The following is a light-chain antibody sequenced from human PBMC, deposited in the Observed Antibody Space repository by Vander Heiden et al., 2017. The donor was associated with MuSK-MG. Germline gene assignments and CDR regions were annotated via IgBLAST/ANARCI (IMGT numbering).Light chain of an antibody. CDR1: SSNIGSNY. J-gene: IGLJ2*01. CDR3: AAWDDSLSGPV. V-gene: IGLV1-47*03. Sequence: SVLTQPPPASGTPGQRVTISCSGSSSNIGSNYVYWYQQLPGTAPKLLIYRNNQRPAGVPDRFSGSKSGTSAALAISGLWSEDEADYYCAAWDDSLSGPVFGGGTKLTVL. CDR2: RNN.